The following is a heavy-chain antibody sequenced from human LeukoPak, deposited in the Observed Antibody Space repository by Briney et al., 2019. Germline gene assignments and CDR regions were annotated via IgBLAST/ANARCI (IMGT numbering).Heavy chain of an antibody. CDR1: GYTFTSYD. Sequence: ASVKVSCKASGYTFTSYDINWVRQATGQGLEWMGWMNPNSGNTGYAQKFQGRVTMTRNTSISTAYMELSSLRSEDTAVYYCAVLLWFGESRYYGMDVWGQGTTVTVSS. V-gene: IGHV1-8*01. J-gene: IGHJ6*02. D-gene: IGHD3-10*01. CDR3: AVLLWFGESRYYGMDV. CDR2: MNPNSGNT.